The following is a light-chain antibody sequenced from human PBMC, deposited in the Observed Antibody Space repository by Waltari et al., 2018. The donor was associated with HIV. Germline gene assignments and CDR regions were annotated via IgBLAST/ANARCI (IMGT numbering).Light chain of an antibody. Sequence: QSALAQPASVSGSPGQSITISCTGTSTDIGAYNYVSWYQKHPDRAPKVIIYQVKSRPSVVSARFSGSKSGNTASLTISGLQAEDEADYYCSSDTTSSTYVFGRGTTVSVL. V-gene: IGLV2-14*01. J-gene: IGLJ1*01. CDR1: STDIGAYNY. CDR3: SSDTTSSTYV. CDR2: QVK.